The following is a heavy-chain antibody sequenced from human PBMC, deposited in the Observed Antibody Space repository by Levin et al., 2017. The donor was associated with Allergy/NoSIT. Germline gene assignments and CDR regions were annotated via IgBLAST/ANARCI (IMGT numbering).Heavy chain of an antibody. Sequence: LSLTCAASGFTFRITWMSWVRQAPGKGLEWVASINQDASAAFYVDSVKGRFTISRDNAKNSLYLQMNSLRVEDTAMYYCARPHSAVTGIGWFDRWGQGTLVTVSS. CDR3: ARPHSAVTGIGWFDR. J-gene: IGHJ5*02. D-gene: IGHD6-13*01. V-gene: IGHV3-7*01. CDR1: GFTFRITW. CDR2: INQDASAA.